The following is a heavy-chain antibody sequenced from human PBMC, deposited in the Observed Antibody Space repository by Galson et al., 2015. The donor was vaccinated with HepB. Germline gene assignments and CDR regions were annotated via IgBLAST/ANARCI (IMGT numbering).Heavy chain of an antibody. J-gene: IGHJ3*02. D-gene: IGHD2-8*01. Sequence: SLRLSCAASEFSVSDYYMTWIRRAPGKGLEWISYISTSVGYTNYADSVKGRFTISRDNANNSLYLQMHSLRAEDTAVYYCARRASNGADALDIWGHGTMVTVSS. CDR2: ISTSVGYT. CDR3: ARRASNGADALDI. V-gene: IGHV3-11*06. CDR1: EFSVSDYY.